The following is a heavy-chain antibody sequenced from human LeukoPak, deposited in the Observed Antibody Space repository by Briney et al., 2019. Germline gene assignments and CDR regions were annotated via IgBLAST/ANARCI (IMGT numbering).Heavy chain of an antibody. D-gene: IGHD5-24*01. J-gene: IGHJ3*02. CDR2: INHSGST. CDR1: GGSFSGYY. CDR3: ARAEMATIEDAFDI. V-gene: IGHV4-34*01. Sequence: SETLSLTCAVYGGSFSGYYWSWIRQPPGKGLEWIGEINHSGSTNYNPSLKSRVTISVDTSKNQFSLKLSSVTAADTAVYYCARAEMATIEDAFDIWGQGTMVTVSS.